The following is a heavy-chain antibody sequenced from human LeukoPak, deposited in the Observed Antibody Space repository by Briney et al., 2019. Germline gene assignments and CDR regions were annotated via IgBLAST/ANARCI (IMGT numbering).Heavy chain of an antibody. J-gene: IGHJ4*02. D-gene: IGHD6-13*01. CDR1: GITFSSYA. Sequence: GGSLRLSCAASGITFSSYAMTWVRQAPGKGLEWVSVIYSGGSTYYADSVKGRFILSRDDYKNTLSLQISNLRAEDTAVYFCAREISDSSRWYGGFDYWGQGTLVIVSS. V-gene: IGHV3-53*01. CDR2: IYSGGST. CDR3: AREISDSSRWYGGFDY.